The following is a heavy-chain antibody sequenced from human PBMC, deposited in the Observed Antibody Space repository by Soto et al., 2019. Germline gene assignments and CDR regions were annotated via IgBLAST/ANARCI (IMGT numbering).Heavy chain of an antibody. D-gene: IGHD5-12*01. CDR3: ARAGRWLQLLAFDI. V-gene: IGHV3-7*03. Sequence: EVQLVEFGGGLVQPGGSLRLSCAASGFIFSDYWMSWVRQAPGKGLEWVANIKQDGSEKYYVDSVKGRFTISRDNAKNSLYLQMNSLRAEDTAVYYCARAGRWLQLLAFDIWGQGTMVTVSS. CDR1: GFIFSDYW. CDR2: IKQDGSEK. J-gene: IGHJ3*02.